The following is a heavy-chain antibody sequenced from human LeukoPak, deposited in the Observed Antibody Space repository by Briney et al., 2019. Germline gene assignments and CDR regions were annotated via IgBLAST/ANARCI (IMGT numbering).Heavy chain of an antibody. D-gene: IGHD6-19*01. Sequence: PGGSLGLSCAASGFTFSDYYMSWIRQAPGKGLEWVSYISRSHETIYYADSVKGRFTISRDNAKNSLYLQMNSLRVDDTAAYYCTRAAAGSDYWGQGTLVTVSS. CDR1: GFTFSDYY. V-gene: IGHV3-11*01. J-gene: IGHJ4*02. CDR2: ISRSHETI. CDR3: TRAAAGSDY.